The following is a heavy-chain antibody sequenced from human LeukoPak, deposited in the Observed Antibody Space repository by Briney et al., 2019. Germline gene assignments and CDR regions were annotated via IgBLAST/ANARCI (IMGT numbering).Heavy chain of an antibody. CDR3: ASYSSGYKYYYYGMDV. CDR1: GGSISSGDYS. Sequence: SETLSLTCTVSGGSISSGDYSWSWIRQPPGKGLEWIGYIYYSGSTYYNPSLKSRVTISVDTSKNQFSLKLSSVTAADTAVYYCASYSSGYKYYYYGMDVWGQGTTVTVSS. CDR2: IYYSGST. V-gene: IGHV4-30-4*01. J-gene: IGHJ6*02. D-gene: IGHD6-19*01.